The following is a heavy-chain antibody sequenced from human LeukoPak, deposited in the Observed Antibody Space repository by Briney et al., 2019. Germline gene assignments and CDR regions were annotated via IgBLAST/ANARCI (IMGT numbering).Heavy chain of an antibody. V-gene: IGHV3-21*01. J-gene: IGHJ6*03. Sequence: GGSLRLSCAASGFTFSNYSMNWVRQAPGKGLEWVSSISSSSGYYADSVKGRFTISRDNAKNSLYLQMNSLRAEDTAVYYCAKEGQLVRPYYYMDVWGKGTTVTVSS. CDR1: GFTFSNYS. CDR2: ISSSSG. CDR3: AKEGQLVRPYYYMDV. D-gene: IGHD6-6*01.